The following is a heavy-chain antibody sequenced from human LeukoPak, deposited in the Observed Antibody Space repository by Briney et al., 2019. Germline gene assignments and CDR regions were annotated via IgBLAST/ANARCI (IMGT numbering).Heavy chain of an antibody. J-gene: IGHJ6*03. V-gene: IGHV3-23*01. CDR1: GSGFTFGNFA. CDR2: ISGSGYYT. Sequence: GSLRLSCEASGSGFTFGNFAMSWVRQAPGKGLEWVSGISGSGYYTYYADSVKGRFTISRDNPKNTLYIQMNSLRAEDTAVYYCAKDGSWGDYYFYFYMDVWGKGTTVTVSS. D-gene: IGHD3-16*01. CDR3: AKDGSWGDYYFYFYMDV.